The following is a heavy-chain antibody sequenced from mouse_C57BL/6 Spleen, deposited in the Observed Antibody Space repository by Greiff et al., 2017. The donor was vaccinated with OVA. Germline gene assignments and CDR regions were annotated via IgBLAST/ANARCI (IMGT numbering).Heavy chain of an antibody. CDR2: IWGGGST. Sequence: VKLMESGPGLVAPSQSLSITCTVSGFSLTSYGVDWVRQPPGKGLEGLGVIWGGGSTNYNSALMSRLSISKDNSKSQVFLKMNSLQTDDTAMYYCAILYYGSRTGYAMDYWGQGTSVTVSS. J-gene: IGHJ4*01. CDR3: AILYYGSRTGYAMDY. D-gene: IGHD1-1*01. CDR1: GFSLTSYG. V-gene: IGHV2-9*01.